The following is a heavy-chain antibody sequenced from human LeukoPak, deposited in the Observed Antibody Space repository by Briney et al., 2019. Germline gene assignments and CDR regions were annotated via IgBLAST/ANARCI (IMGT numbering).Heavy chain of an antibody. V-gene: IGHV1-2*06. CDR2: ISPNSGGT. D-gene: IGHD2-2*01. J-gene: IGHJ3*02. CDR3: ARLDVAVPAAKPRDAFDI. Sequence: ASVKVSCKASGYTFTGYYMHWVRQAPGQGLEWMGRISPNSGGTNYAQKFQGRVTMTRDTSISTAYMGLGRLRSDDTAVYYCARLDVAVPAAKPRDAFDIWGQGTMVTVSS. CDR1: GYTFTGYY.